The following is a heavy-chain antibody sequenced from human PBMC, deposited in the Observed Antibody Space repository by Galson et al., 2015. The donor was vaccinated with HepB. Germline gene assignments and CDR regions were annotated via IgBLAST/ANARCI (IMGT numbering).Heavy chain of an antibody. D-gene: IGHD3-22*01. CDR2: ISGSGGST. V-gene: IGHV3-23*01. J-gene: IGHJ4*02. CDR3: AKALTMIVVVITTTLDY. CDR1: GFTFSSYA. Sequence: SLRLSCAASGFTFSSYAMSWVRQAPGKGLEWVSAISGSGGSTYYADSVKGRFTISRDNSKNTLYLQMNSLRAEDTAVYYCAKALTMIVVVITTTLDYWGQGTLVTVSS.